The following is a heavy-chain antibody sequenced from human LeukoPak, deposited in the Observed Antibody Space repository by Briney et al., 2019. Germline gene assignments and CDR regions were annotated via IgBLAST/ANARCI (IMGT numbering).Heavy chain of an antibody. CDR1: GFTFSSYA. V-gene: IGHV3-23*01. Sequence: GGSLRLSCAASGFTFSSYAMSWVRQAPGKGLEWVSAISGSGGSAYYADSVKGRFTISRDNSKNTLYLQMNSLRAEDTAVYYCAKDVAAAHGYFDYWGQGTLVTVSS. D-gene: IGHD6-13*01. J-gene: IGHJ4*02. CDR2: ISGSGGSA. CDR3: AKDVAAAHGYFDY.